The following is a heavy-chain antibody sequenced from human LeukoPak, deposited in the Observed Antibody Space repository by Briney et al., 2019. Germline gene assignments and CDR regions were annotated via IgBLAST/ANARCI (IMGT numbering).Heavy chain of an antibody. CDR1: GFTFSDYY. CDR2: ISASGGST. CDR3: AKDRYCSGGSCSGDFDY. D-gene: IGHD2-15*01. Sequence: GGSLRLSCAASGFTFSDYYMSWIRQPPGKGLEWVSGISASGGSTYYADSVKGRFTISRDNSKNTLYVQMNSLRAEDTAVYYCAKDRYCSGGSCSGDFDYWGQGTLVTVSS. V-gene: IGHV3-23*01. J-gene: IGHJ4*02.